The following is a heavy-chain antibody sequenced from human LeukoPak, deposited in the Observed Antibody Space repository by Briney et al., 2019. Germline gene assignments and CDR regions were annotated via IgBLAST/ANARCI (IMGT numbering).Heavy chain of an antibody. D-gene: IGHD3-22*01. CDR3: ANDYYDSSGSRGAFDI. Sequence: GGSLRLSCAASGFTFSSYSMNWVRQAPGKGLEWVSSISSSSSYIYYADSVKGRFTISRDNAKNSLYLQMNSLRAEDTAVYYCANDYYDSSGSRGAFDIWGQGTMVTVSS. CDR2: ISSSSSYI. J-gene: IGHJ3*02. V-gene: IGHV3-21*01. CDR1: GFTFSSYS.